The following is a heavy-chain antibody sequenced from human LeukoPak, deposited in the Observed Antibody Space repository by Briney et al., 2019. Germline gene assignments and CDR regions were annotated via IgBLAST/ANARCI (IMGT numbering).Heavy chain of an antibody. CDR3: ARGRYSYGSR. Sequence: SETLSLTCAVYGGSFSGYYWSWIRQPPGKGLEWIGEINHSGSTNYNPSLKSRVTISVDTSKNQFSLKLSSVTAADTAVCYCARGRYSYGSRWGQGTLVTVSS. J-gene: IGHJ4*02. CDR2: INHSGST. CDR1: GGSFSGYY. D-gene: IGHD5-18*01. V-gene: IGHV4-34*01.